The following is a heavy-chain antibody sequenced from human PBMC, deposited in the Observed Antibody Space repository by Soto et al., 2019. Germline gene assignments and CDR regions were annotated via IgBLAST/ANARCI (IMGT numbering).Heavy chain of an antibody. J-gene: IGHJ6*02. CDR1: GFTFTRYY. V-gene: IGHV1-69*13. CDR3: ARDRILTGYYLVGMDV. CDR2: IIPIFGTA. D-gene: IGHD3-9*01. Sequence: SVKVSCKASGFTFTRYYIHWVRQAPGQGLEWMGGIIPIFGTANYAQKFQGRVTITADESTSTAYMELSSLRSEDTAVYYCARDRILTGYYLVGMDVWGQGTTVTISS.